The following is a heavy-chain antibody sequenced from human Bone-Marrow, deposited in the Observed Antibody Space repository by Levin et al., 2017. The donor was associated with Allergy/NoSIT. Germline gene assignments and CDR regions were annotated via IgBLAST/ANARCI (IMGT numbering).Heavy chain of an antibody. Sequence: SETLSLTCTVSGASINSGSYYWTWIRQPAGKGLEWIGRISSRGITDYKASLKSRVTISVDTSKNQFSLKLSSVTAADTAVYHCARKGPQGPILTGYSALDYWGQGTQVTVSS. V-gene: IGHV4-61*02. CDR1: GASINSGSYY. J-gene: IGHJ4*02. CDR2: ISSRGIT. D-gene: IGHD3-9*01. CDR3: ARKGPQGPILTGYSALDY.